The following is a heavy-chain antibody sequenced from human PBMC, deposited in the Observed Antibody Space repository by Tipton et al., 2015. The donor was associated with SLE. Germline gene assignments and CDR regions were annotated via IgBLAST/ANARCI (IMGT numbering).Heavy chain of an antibody. V-gene: IGHV4-39*07. CDR3: ARSPEGQWLDRIDY. CDR2: IYYSGST. D-gene: IGHD6-19*01. J-gene: IGHJ4*02. Sequence: TLSLTCTVSGGSISSSSYYWGWIRQPPGKGLEWIGSIYYSGSTYYNPSLKSRVTISVDTSKNQFSLKLSSVTAADTAVYYCARSPEGQWLDRIDYWGQGTLVTVSS. CDR1: GGSISSSSYY.